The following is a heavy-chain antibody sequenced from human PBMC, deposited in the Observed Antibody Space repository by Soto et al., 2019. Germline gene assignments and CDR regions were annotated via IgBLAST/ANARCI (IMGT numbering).Heavy chain of an antibody. J-gene: IGHJ4*02. CDR3: ARSNGDSGDY. Sequence: QVQLQGSGPGLLKPSETLSLTCTVSGDSISSYYWSWIRQPPGKGLEWIGYIYYSGSTNYNPSLKSRVTISVDTSKNQFSLKLSSVTAADTAVYYCARSNGDSGDYWSQGTLVTVSS. V-gene: IGHV4-59*01. D-gene: IGHD4-17*01. CDR2: IYYSGST. CDR1: GDSISSYY.